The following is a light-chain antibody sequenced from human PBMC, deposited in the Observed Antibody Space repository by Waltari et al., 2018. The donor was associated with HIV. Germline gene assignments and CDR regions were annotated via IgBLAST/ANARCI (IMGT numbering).Light chain of an antibody. CDR2: AGT. V-gene: IGLV3-25*03. J-gene: IGLJ1*01. CDR1: ALAQQH. CDR3: ESADSTGSYYL. Sequence: SYELTQPPSVSVSPDQTATITCSGDALAQQHSYWYQQKAGQGPVLVIVAGTEMPSGIPERFSGTRSETTVTLTITGVQAEDEADYYCESADSTGSYYLFGRGTRLTVL.